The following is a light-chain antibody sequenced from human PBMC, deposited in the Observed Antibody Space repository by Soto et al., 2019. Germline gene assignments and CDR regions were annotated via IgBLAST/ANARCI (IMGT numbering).Light chain of an antibody. CDR3: QSYDSSLSRSV. CDR2: GST. V-gene: IGLV1-40*01. Sequence: QLVLTQPPSVSGAPGQRVTISCTGSSSNIGAGYDVQWYQQLPGTAPKLLIYGSTNRPSGVPDRFSGSKSGTSASLAITGLQAEDEADYYCQSYDSSLSRSVFGGGTKLTVL. J-gene: IGLJ3*02. CDR1: SSNIGAGYD.